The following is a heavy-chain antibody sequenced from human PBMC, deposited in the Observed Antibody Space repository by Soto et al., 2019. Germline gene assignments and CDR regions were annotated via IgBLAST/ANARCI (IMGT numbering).Heavy chain of an antibody. D-gene: IGHD5-18*01. V-gene: IGHV5-10-1*01. CDR1: GCNFISYW. Sequence: PVEPLRDSWKVSGCNFISYWIRWVRQMPGKGLEWMGRIDPSDSYTNYSPSFQGHVTISADKSISTAYLQWSSLKASDTAMYYCARQPRIGAMAAADSRFDPWGQGTLVTVSS. CDR3: ARQPRIGAMAAADSRFDP. J-gene: IGHJ5*02. CDR2: IDPSDSYT.